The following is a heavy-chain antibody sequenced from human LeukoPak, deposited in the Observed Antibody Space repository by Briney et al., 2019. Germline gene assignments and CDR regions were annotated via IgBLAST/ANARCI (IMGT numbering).Heavy chain of an antibody. Sequence: SETLSLTCSVSGGSTSGYYWSWIRQPPGKGLEWIGEINHSGSTNYNPSLKSRVTISVDTSKNQFSLKLSSVTAADTAVYYCARRSGYDLLDYWGQGTLVTVSS. D-gene: IGHD3-22*01. J-gene: IGHJ4*02. CDR1: GGSTSGYY. V-gene: IGHV4-34*01. CDR3: ARRSGYDLLDY. CDR2: INHSGST.